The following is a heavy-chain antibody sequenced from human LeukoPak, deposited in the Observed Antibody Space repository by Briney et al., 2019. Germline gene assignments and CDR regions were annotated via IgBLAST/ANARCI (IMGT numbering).Heavy chain of an antibody. J-gene: IGHJ4*02. CDR1: GFTVSSNY. CDR2: IYSGGST. CDR3: ARDLLGVIIPSY. V-gene: IGHV3-66*01. Sequence: GGSLRLSCAASGFTVSSNYMSWVRQAPGEGLEWVSVIYSGGSTYYADSVKGGFTISRDNSKNTLYLQMNSLRAEDTAVYYCARDLLGVIIPSYWGQGTLVTVSS. D-gene: IGHD3-3*01.